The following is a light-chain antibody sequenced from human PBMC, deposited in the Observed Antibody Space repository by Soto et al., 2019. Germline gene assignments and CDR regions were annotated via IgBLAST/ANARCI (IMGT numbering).Light chain of an antibody. J-gene: IGKJ5*01. Sequence: DIQMTQYPSSLSASVGDRISITCRASQDISNYLAWIQQKPGKAPESLIYAISTLESGVSSRFSGSGSGADFTLTISSLQPEDFGTYYCQQYMTYPITFGQGTRLEMK. CDR2: AIS. CDR3: QQYMTYPIT. V-gene: IGKV1-16*01. CDR1: QDISNY.